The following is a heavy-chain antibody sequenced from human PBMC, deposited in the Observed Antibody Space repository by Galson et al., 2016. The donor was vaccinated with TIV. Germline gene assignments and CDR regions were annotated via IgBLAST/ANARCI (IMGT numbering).Heavy chain of an antibody. V-gene: IGHV1-18*01. D-gene: IGHD1-20*01. CDR2: ISAYMGGT. J-gene: IGHJ4*02. CDR3: AREGEINLNAQPGLDF. Sequence: SVKVSCKASGYTFTKYGFSWVRQAPGQGLEWLGWISAYMGGTNYAQKFQGRVTITTDTATSTVYMELRSLRSDDTAVYYCAREGEINLNAQPGLDFWGQGTLVTVSS. CDR1: GYTFTKYG.